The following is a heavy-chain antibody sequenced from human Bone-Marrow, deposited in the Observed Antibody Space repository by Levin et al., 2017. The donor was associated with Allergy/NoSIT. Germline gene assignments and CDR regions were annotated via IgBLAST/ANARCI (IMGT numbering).Heavy chain of an antibody. D-gene: IGHD3-3*01. V-gene: IGHV3-74*01. CDR1: GFSVSRYW. CDR3: TRDTFGVDDY. CDR2: INEDGSTI. J-gene: IGHJ4*02. Sequence: PGGSLRLSCAASGFSVSRYWMHWVRQAPGKGLAWVSRINEDGSTINYADSVEGRFTISRDSAKNTGYVQMNSLRVEDTAVYYCTRDTFGVDDYWGQGTMVTVSS.